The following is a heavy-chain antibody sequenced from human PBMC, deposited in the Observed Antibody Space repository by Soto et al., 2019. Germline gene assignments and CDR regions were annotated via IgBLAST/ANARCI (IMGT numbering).Heavy chain of an antibody. J-gene: IGHJ6*02. V-gene: IGHV1-46*01. D-gene: IGHD2-2*01. CDR2: INPNSGST. Sequence: GASVKVSCKASGYSVTSYYMHWVRQAPGQGLEWTGIINPNSGSTTYAQKFQGRVTMTRDTSTSTVYMELTSLTSGDTAVYYCARAGIAYCSSTTCYLYYYVMDVWGQGTTVTVSS. CDR3: ARAGIAYCSSTTCYLYYYVMDV. CDR1: GYSVTSYY.